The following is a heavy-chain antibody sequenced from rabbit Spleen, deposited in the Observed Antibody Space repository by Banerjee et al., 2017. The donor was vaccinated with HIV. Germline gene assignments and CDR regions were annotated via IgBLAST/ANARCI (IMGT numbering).Heavy chain of an antibody. CDR2: IYAGDGSI. V-gene: IGHV1S45*01. J-gene: IGHJ3*01. CDR1: GFSLFIYW. CDR3: ARDKELAIWGYEFDL. Sequence: QEQLEESGGGLVKPEGSLTLTCMSSGFSLFIYWMCWVRQAPGKGLDLIGCIYAGDGSIDYTNWVNGRFTISKTSSTVDLKMTSLTAADTATYFCARDKELAIWGYEFDLWGQGTLVTVS. D-gene: IGHD3-1*01.